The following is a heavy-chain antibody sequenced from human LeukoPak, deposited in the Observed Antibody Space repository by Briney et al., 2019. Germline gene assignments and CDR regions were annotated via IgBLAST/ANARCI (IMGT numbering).Heavy chain of an antibody. CDR2: INPNSGGT. V-gene: IGHV1-2*02. D-gene: IGHD3-22*01. CDR3: ARGDLTMILEVTEYYFDY. CDR1: GYTFTDYY. J-gene: IGHJ4*02. Sequence: ASVKVSCKASGYTFTDYYIHWVRQAPGQGLEWMGWINPNSGGTNYAQKSQGRVTMTRDTSISTAYMELSNLRSDDPAVYFCARGDLTMILEVTEYYFDYWGQGTLVTVSS.